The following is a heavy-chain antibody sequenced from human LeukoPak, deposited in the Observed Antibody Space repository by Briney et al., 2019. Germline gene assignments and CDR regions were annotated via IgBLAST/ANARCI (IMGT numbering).Heavy chain of an antibody. CDR3: ARDNAARFDS. V-gene: IGHV1-18*01. D-gene: IGHD6-6*01. Sequence: GASVKVSCKASGYPFPSYDISWVRQAPGQGLEWMGRINSYSGNTKYVQNLQGRVTMTTDTSTSTTYMELRSLRSDDTAVYYCARDNAARFDSWGQGTLVTVSS. J-gene: IGHJ4*02. CDR1: GYPFPSYD. CDR2: INSYSGNT.